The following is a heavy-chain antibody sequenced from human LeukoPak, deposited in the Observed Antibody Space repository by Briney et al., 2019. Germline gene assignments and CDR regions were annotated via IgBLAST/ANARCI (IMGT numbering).Heavy chain of an antibody. J-gene: IGHJ4*02. CDR1: GFSLSTSGVG. CDR3: AHSYCSTTSCYPGAY. V-gene: IGHV2-5*02. D-gene: IGHD2-2*01. Sequence: SGPTLVKPTQTLTLTCTFSGFSLSTSGVGVGWIRQPPGKALEWLAPIYWDDDKRYSPSLKSRLTITKDTSKNQVVLTMTNMDPVDTATYYCAHSYCSTTSCYPGAYWGQGTLVTVSS. CDR2: IYWDDDK.